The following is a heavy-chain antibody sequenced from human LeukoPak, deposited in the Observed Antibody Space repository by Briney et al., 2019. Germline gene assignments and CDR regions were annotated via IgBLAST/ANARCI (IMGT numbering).Heavy chain of an antibody. Sequence: GGSLRLSCAASGFTFSSYGMHWVRQAPGKGLEWVAVISYDGSNKYYADSVKGRFTISRDNSKNTLYLQMNSLRAEDTTVYYCAKASYSSSWPDYWGQGTLVTVSS. CDR3: AKASYSSSWPDY. J-gene: IGHJ4*02. CDR2: ISYDGSNK. D-gene: IGHD6-13*01. CDR1: GFTFSSYG. V-gene: IGHV3-30*18.